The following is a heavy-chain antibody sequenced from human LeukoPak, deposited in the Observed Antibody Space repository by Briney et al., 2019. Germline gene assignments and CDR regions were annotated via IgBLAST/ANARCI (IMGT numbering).Heavy chain of an antibody. Sequence: TGGALRLSCAASGFTFSSYSMNWVRQAPGKGLEWVSSISSSSSYIYYADSVKGRFTISRDNAKNSLYLQMNSLRAEDTAVYYCARGSTGYRYGMDVWGQGTTVTVSS. V-gene: IGHV3-21*01. CDR1: GFTFSSYS. J-gene: IGHJ6*02. D-gene: IGHD6-13*01. CDR3: ARGSTGYRYGMDV. CDR2: ISSSSSYI.